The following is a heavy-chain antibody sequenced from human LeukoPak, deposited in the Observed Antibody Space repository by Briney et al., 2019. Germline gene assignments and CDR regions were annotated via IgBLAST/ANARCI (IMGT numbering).Heavy chain of an antibody. J-gene: IGHJ4*02. CDR3: AGSYGSGTPIDY. Sequence: SETLSPTCTVSGGSISSYYWSWIRQPPGKGLEWIGYIYTSGSTNYNPSLKSRVTISVDTSKNQFSLKLSSVTAADTAVYYCAGSYGSGTPIDYWGQGTLVTVSS. CDR1: GGSISSYY. V-gene: IGHV4-4*09. D-gene: IGHD3-10*01. CDR2: IYTSGST.